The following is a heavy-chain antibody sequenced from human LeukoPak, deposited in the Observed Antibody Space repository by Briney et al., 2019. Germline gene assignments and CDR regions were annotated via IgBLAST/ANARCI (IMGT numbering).Heavy chain of an antibody. CDR3: AKRGDGGHKSLEY. V-gene: IGHV3-30*18. CDR1: GFIFSSYA. CDR2: ITYDGSSE. J-gene: IGHJ4*02. Sequence: PGGSLRLSCVASGFIFSSYAIYWVRQAPGKGLEWVATITYDGSSEYYADSVKDRFTASRDNSKNTPYLQMSSLKTEDTAVYYCAKRGDGGHKSLEYWGQGTLVIVSS. D-gene: IGHD3-16*01.